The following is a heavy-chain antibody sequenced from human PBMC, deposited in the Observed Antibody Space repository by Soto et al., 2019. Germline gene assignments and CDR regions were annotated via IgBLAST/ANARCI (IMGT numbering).Heavy chain of an antibody. J-gene: IGHJ4*02. CDR2: IYPGDSDT. CDR3: ARLDDILTGYPYYFDY. D-gene: IGHD3-9*01. V-gene: IGHV5-51*01. CDR1: GYSFTIYW. Sequence: GESLKISCNGSGYSFTIYWIGWVRQMPGKGLEWMGIIYPGDSDTRYSPSFQGQVTISADKSISTAYLQWSSLKASDTAMYYCARLDDILTGYPYYFDYWGQGTLVTVSS.